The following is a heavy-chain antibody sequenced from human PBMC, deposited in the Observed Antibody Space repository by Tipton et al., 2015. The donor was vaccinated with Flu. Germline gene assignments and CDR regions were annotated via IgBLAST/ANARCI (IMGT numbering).Heavy chain of an antibody. V-gene: IGHV4-4*07. Sequence: TLSLTCTVSGGSISSYYWSWIRQSAGKGLEWIGRTYISGSTNYNPSLKSRVTLSVDTSKNQFSLKLSSVTAADMAIYYFASERSYGDWYFDLWGRGTLVTVSS. CDR2: TYISGST. D-gene: IGHD4-17*01. J-gene: IGHJ2*01. CDR1: GGSISSYY. CDR3: ASERSYGDWYFDL.